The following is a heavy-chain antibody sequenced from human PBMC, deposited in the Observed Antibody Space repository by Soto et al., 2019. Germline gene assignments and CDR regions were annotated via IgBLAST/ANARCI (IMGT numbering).Heavy chain of an antibody. D-gene: IGHD2-2*01. CDR3: ARHAPCISTACPTNIDY. Sequence: PSETLSLTCTVSGGSISNGGYYWGWIRQPPGKGLEWIGSIYYSGSTYYNPSLKSRVTISVDTSKNQFSLKLSSVTAADTAMYYCARHAPCISTACPTNIDYWGQGTLVTVSS. V-gene: IGHV4-39*01. J-gene: IGHJ4*02. CDR2: IYYSGST. CDR1: GGSISNGGYY.